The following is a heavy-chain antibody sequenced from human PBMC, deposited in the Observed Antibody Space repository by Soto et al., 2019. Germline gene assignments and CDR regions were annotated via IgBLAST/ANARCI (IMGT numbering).Heavy chain of an antibody. CDR3: ASDRFASSWSYFDY. D-gene: IGHD6-13*01. J-gene: IGHJ4*02. Sequence: QVQLVESGGGVVQPGRSLRLSCAASGFTFSNYALHWVRQAPGKGLEWVAVISDDGSNKYYADSVKGRFTISRDNSKNPLYLQMNSLRAENTAMYYCASDRFASSWSYFDYWGQGTPVTVSS. CDR1: GFTFSNYA. CDR2: ISDDGSNK. V-gene: IGHV3-30-3*01.